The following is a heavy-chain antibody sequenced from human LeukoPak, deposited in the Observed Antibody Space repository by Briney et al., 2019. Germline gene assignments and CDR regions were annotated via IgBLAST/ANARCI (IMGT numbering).Heavy chain of an antibody. CDR2: INHSGST. Sequence: PSETLSLTCAVYGGSFSGYYWSWIRQPPGKGLEWIGEINHSGSTNYSPSLKSRATISVDTSKNQFSLKLSSVTAADTAVYYCARVCSTTPDYYYYGMDVWGQGTTVTVSS. CDR3: ARVCSTTPDYYYYGMDV. CDR1: GGSFSGYY. D-gene: IGHD1-14*01. V-gene: IGHV4-34*01. J-gene: IGHJ6*02.